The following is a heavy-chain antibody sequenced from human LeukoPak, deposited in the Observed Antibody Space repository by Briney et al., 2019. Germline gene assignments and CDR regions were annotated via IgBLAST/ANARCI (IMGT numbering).Heavy chain of an antibody. CDR3: AARRGADWYFDL. J-gene: IGHJ2*01. Sequence: SETLSLTCTVSGASISNYYWTWIRQPAGKGLEWIGRIYTSGATNYNTNYNPSLKSRVTMSIDTSKNQFSLNLSSVTAADTAVYYCAARRGADWYFDLWGRGTLVTASS. CDR2: IYTSGATNYNT. D-gene: IGHD3-16*01. V-gene: IGHV4-4*07. CDR1: GASISNYY.